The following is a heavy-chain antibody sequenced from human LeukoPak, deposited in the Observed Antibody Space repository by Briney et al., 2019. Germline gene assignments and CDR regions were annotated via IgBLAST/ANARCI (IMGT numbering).Heavy chain of an antibody. D-gene: IGHD3-9*01. CDR1: GGSISSSSYY. J-gene: IGHJ4*02. Sequence: SETLSLTCTVPGGSISSSSYYWGWIRQPPGKGLEWIGEINHSGSTNYNPSLKSRVTISVDTSKNQFSLKLSSVTAADTAVYYCARIPRMTGPNTQFVDYWGQGTLVTVSS. CDR3: ARIPRMTGPNTQFVDY. V-gene: IGHV4-39*07. CDR2: INHSGST.